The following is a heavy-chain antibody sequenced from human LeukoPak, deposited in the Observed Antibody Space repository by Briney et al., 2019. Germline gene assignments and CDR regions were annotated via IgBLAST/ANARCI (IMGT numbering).Heavy chain of an antibody. Sequence: SETLSLTCAVYGGSFSGYYWSWIRQPPGKGLEWIGEINHSGSTNYNPSLKSRVTISVDTSKDQFSLKLSSVTAADTAVYYCARGVGADFDHWGQGTLVTVSS. CDR1: GGSFSGYY. CDR3: ARGVGADFDH. J-gene: IGHJ4*02. V-gene: IGHV4-34*01. D-gene: IGHD1-26*01. CDR2: INHSGST.